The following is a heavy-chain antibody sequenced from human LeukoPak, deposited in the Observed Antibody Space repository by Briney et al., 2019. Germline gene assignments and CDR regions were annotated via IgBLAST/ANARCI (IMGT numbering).Heavy chain of an antibody. D-gene: IGHD3-16*01. V-gene: IGHV3-23*05. CDR2: IDNSGGST. CDR1: GFTFRSYA. CDR3: ARGSSYDYVWGSYD. Sequence: GGSPRLSCAAAGFTFRSYAMSWVRQAPGKGLEWVSGIDNSGGSTFHANSVKGRFTISRDNSKNTLYLQMNSLRAEDTAVYYCARGSSYDYVWGSYDWGQGTLVTVSS. J-gene: IGHJ4*02.